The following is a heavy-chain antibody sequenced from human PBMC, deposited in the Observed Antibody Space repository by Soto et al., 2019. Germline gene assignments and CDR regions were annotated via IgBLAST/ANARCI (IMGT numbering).Heavy chain of an antibody. Sequence: ASVKVSCKASGGTFSSYAISWVRQAPGQGLEWMGGIIPIFGTANYAQKFQGRVTITADESTSTAYMELSSLRSEDTAVYYCARVVYDGRITIFGVALPYYAMDVWGQGTTVTVSS. J-gene: IGHJ6*02. V-gene: IGHV1-69*13. CDR2: IIPIFGTA. D-gene: IGHD3-3*01. CDR3: ARVVYDGRITIFGVALPYYAMDV. CDR1: GGTFSSYA.